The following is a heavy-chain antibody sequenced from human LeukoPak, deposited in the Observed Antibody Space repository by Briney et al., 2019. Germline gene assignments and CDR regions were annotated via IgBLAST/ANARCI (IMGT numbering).Heavy chain of an antibody. D-gene: IGHD2-15*01. CDR2: MNPNSGNT. CDR1: GYTFTSYD. J-gene: IGHJ3*02. V-gene: IGHV1-8*03. Sequence: ASVKVSCKASGYTFTSYDINWVRQATGQGLEWMGWMNPNSGNTGYAQKFQGRVTITRNTSISTAYMELSSLRSEDTAVYYCARDLIRYCSGGSCHDAFDIWGQGTMVTVSS. CDR3: ARDLIRYCSGGSCHDAFDI.